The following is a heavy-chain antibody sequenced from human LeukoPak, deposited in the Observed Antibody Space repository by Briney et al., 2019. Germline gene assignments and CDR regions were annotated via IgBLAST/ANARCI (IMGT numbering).Heavy chain of an antibody. D-gene: IGHD2-15*01. CDR3: ARHLIGYCSGGSCYELYYFDY. CDR2: IYPGDSDT. V-gene: IGHV5-51*01. J-gene: IGHJ4*02. CDR1: GYSFTSYW. Sequence: GESLKISCKGSGYSFTSYWIGWVRQMPGKGLEWMGIIYPGDSDTRYSPSFQGQVTISADKSISTAYLQWSSLKASDTAMCYCARHLIGYCSGGSCYELYYFDYWGQGTLVTVSS.